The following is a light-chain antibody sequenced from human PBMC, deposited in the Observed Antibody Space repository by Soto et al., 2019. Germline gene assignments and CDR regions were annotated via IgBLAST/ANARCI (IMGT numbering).Light chain of an antibody. CDR1: QGITNS. CDR2: AAS. CDR3: QQLNSYPYT. Sequence: DIQLTQSPSFLSASVRDRVTITCRASQGITNSLTWYQQKPGKAPKLLIYAASTLQRGVPSRFSGSGFGTEFTLTISSLQPEDFATYYCQQLNSYPYTFGQGTKLGIK. V-gene: IGKV1-9*01. J-gene: IGKJ2*01.